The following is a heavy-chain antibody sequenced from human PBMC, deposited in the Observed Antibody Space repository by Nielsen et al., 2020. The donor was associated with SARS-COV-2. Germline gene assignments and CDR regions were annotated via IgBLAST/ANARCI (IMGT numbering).Heavy chain of an antibody. V-gene: IGHV3-30*03. Sequence: GESLKISCAASGFTFTNYGMHWVRQVAGKGLAWVAVISYDGSEKYYADSVKGRFTISRDNSKNTLYLQINSLRAEDTAVYYCARGNGWGSYFDYWGQGTLVTVSS. D-gene: IGHD7-27*01. CDR2: ISYDGSEK. J-gene: IGHJ4*02. CDR1: GFTFTNYG. CDR3: ARGNGWGSYFDY.